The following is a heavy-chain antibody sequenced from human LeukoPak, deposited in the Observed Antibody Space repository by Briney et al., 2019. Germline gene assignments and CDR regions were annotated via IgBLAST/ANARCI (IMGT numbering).Heavy chain of an antibody. CDR2: ISHGGNSL. Sequence: GGSLRLSCAASGFTFSDYQMSWIRQAPGKGLEWVSSISHGGNSLYYADSVRGRFTISRDNAKNSLYLQMNSLRAEDTAVYYCARDQYLDCRGQGTLVTVSS. V-gene: IGHV3-11*01. CDR3: ARDQYLDC. CDR1: GFTFSDYQ. J-gene: IGHJ4*02.